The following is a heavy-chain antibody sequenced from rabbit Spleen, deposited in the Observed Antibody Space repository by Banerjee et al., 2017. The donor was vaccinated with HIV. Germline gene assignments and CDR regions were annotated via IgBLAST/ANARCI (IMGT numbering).Heavy chain of an antibody. J-gene: IGHJ6*01. D-gene: IGHD1-1*01. CDR3: VRGASSSFSSYGMDL. Sequence: QEQLVESGGGLVQPGGSLTLSCKASGFDFSTYSMSWVRQAPGKGLEWIGYIVPIFGVTYYANWVNGRFTISSHNAQNTLYLQLNSLTVADTATYFCVRGASSSFSSYGMDLWGQGTLVTVS. CDR2: IVPIFGVT. CDR1: GFDFSTYS. V-gene: IGHV1S47*01.